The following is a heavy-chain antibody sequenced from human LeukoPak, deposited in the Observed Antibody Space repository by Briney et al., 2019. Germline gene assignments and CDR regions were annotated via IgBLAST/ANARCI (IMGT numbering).Heavy chain of an antibody. D-gene: IGHD6-13*01. CDR1: GFTFSSYS. CDR2: ISSSSSTI. CDR3: ARDWGAAERENWFDP. Sequence: PGGSLRLSCAASGFTFSSYSMNWVRQAPGKGLEWVSYISSSSSTIYYADSVKGRFTISRDNAKNSLYLQMNSLRAEDTAVYYCARDWGAAERENWFDPWGQGTLVTVSS. V-gene: IGHV3-48*04. J-gene: IGHJ5*02.